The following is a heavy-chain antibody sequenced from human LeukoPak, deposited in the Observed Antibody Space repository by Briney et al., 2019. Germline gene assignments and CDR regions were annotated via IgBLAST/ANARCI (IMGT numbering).Heavy chain of an antibody. CDR2: IYDSGRT. D-gene: IGHD1-1*01. CDR3: GRAPELYYFDF. Sequence: SETLSLTCTVSGGSIGNYYWSWIRQPPGKGLEWIGYIYDSGRTDYNPSLKSRVTISVDTSKNQFSLKLSSLTAADTAVYYCGRAPELYYFDFWGQGTLVTVSS. V-gene: IGHV4-59*01. CDR1: GGSIGNYY. J-gene: IGHJ4*02.